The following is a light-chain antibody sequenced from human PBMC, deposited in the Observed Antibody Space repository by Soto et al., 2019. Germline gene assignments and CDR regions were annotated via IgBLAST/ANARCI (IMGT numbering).Light chain of an antibody. Sequence: EIVMTQSPATPSVSPGGRATLSCRASQSISDTLAWYQQKPGQAPRLLIYGASSRATGIPDRFSGSGSGTDFTLTISRLEPEDFAVYYCQQYGSSRWTFGQGTKVDIK. CDR3: QQYGSSRWT. CDR1: QSISDT. J-gene: IGKJ1*01. V-gene: IGKV3-20*01. CDR2: GAS.